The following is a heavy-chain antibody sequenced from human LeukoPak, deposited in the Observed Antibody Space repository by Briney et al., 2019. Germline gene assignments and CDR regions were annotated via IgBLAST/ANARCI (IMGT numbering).Heavy chain of an antibody. CDR1: GYTFTSYG. CDR3: ARGSIAVAGLEYNWFDP. Sequence: ASVKVSCKASGYTFTSYGISWVRQAPGQGLEWMGWISAYNGNTNYAQKLQGRVTMTTDTSTSTAYMELRSLRSDDTAVYYCARGSIAVAGLEYNWFDPWGQGTLVTVSS. D-gene: IGHD6-19*01. CDR2: ISAYNGNT. V-gene: IGHV1-18*01. J-gene: IGHJ5*02.